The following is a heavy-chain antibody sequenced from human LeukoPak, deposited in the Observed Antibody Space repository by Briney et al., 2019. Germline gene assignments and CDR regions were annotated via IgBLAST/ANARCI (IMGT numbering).Heavy chain of an antibody. CDR3: AKDRIAVAGTRASWFDP. V-gene: IGHV3-11*04. Sequence: GGSLRLSCAASGFTFSDYYMSWIRQAPGKGLEWVSYISSSGSTIYYADSVKGRFTISRDNSKNTLYLQMNSLRAEDTAVYYCAKDRIAVAGTRASWFDPWGQGTLVTVSS. J-gene: IGHJ5*02. D-gene: IGHD6-19*01. CDR2: ISSSGSTI. CDR1: GFTFSDYY.